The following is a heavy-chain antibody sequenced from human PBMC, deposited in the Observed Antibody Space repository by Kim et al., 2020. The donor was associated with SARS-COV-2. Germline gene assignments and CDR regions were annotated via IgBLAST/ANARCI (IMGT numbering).Heavy chain of an antibody. CDR2: ISSSSSPM. V-gene: IGHV3-48*02. CDR3: ARGSSRGFDS. CDR1: GFTFSTCS. Sequence: GGSLRLSCAASGFTFSTCSMSCVRQAPGKGLEWVSYISSSSSPMYNADSVKGRFTISRDNAKNSLYLQMNSLRDEDTAVYYCARGSSRGFDSWGQGTLVTVSS. J-gene: IGHJ4*02.